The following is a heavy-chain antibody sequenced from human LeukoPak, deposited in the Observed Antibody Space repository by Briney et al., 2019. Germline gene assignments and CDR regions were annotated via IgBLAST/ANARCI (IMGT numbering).Heavy chain of an antibody. Sequence: GGSLRLSCAASGFSFSNYPMHWVRQAPGKGLEWVAVIANDGKDKHNADSVKGRFTISRDNPKNTLYLQMNSLRAEDTAMYYCARDLTIAAANYYFDNWGQGTLVTVSS. V-gene: IGHV3-30*04. CDR1: GFSFSNYP. CDR3: ARDLTIAAANYYFDN. D-gene: IGHD6-13*01. J-gene: IGHJ4*02. CDR2: IANDGKDK.